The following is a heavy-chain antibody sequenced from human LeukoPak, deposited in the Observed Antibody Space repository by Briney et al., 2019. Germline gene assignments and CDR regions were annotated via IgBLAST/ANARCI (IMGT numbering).Heavy chain of an antibody. J-gene: IGHJ4*02. CDR1: GGTFRNYA. CDR2: LIPLFGRA. V-gene: IGHV1-69*13. D-gene: IGHD1/OR15-1a*01. CDR3: ASPKENNDYYFDY. Sequence: SVKVSCKASGGTFRNYALSLVRQAPGQGLESMGGLIPLFGRAEYAQKFQGRVTIIADEATNTAYLELSSLTSDDTAIYYCASPKENNDYYFDYWGQGTLVTVST.